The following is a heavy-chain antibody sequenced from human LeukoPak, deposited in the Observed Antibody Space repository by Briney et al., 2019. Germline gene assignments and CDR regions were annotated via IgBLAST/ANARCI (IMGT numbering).Heavy chain of an antibody. D-gene: IGHD2-15*01. CDR1: GFSFSIAW. V-gene: IGHV3-15*01. J-gene: IGHJ4*02. CDR3: ATWASSCRGC. CDR2: IKSKSEGETT. Sequence: GGSLRLSCAASGFSFSIAWMSWVRQAPGKGLEGVGRIKSKSEGETTDYAEPVKGRFSVSRDDSKNTLFLQMNSLKTEDTAVYYCATWASSCRGCWGQGTLVTVSS.